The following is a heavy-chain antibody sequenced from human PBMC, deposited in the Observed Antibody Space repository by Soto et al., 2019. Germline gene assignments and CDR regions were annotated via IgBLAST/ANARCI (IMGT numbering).Heavy chain of an antibody. CDR1: GFTFSDYY. CDR3: ARVGCSGNFCYDGLDV. CDR2: ISKSSSTI. J-gene: IGHJ6*02. V-gene: IGHV3-11*01. D-gene: IGHD3-22*01. Sequence: QVQLVESGGGLVKPGGSLRLSCAASGFTFSDYYMTWIRQAPGKGPECISYISKSSSTIKYEESVKGRFTISRDNAKNSLSLQMNSLRAEDTAVYYCARVGCSGNFCYDGLDVCGQGTAVTVSS.